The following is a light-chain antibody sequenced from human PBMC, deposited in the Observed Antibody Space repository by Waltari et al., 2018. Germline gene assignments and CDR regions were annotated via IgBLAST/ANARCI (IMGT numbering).Light chain of an antibody. CDR3: QQYNSYSYT. CDR2: KAY. J-gene: IGKJ2*01. CDR1: QSISSW. Sequence: DIQMTQSPSTLSASVGDRVTITCRASQSISSWLAWYQQKPGKAPKLLIYKAYSLESGVPSRLSGSGSGTEFTLTTSSLQPDDFATYSCQQYNSYSYTFGQGTKLEIK. V-gene: IGKV1-5*03.